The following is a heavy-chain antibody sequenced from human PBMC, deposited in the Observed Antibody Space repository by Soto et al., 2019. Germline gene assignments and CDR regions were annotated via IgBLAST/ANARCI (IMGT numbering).Heavy chain of an antibody. V-gene: IGHV4-39*07. D-gene: IGHD2-21*01. CDR3: ARRAVVAVTGSLDNWLDP. CDR1: GGSISSDSYY. J-gene: IGHJ5*02. Sequence: SETLSLTCTVSGGSISSDSYYWGWIRQSPEKGLEWIASISYSGSTYYNPTLKSRLIISVDTSKNQFSLKVNSVTAADTAVYYCARRAVVAVTGSLDNWLDPWGQGILVTVS. CDR2: ISYSGST.